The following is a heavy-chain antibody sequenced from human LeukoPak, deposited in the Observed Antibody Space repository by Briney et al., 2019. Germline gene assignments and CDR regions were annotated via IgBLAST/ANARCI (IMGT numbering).Heavy chain of an antibody. D-gene: IGHD3-16*01. CDR2: ISSRSATI. CDR3: AKDRGDYVWGSYLGAFDI. Sequence: PGGSLRLSCAASGFTFSSYSMNWVRQAPGKGLEWVSYISSRSATIYYADSVKGRFTISRDNAKNSLYLQMNSLRAEDTAVFYCAKDRGDYVWGSYLGAFDIWGQGTMVTVSS. CDR1: GFTFSSYS. V-gene: IGHV3-48*01. J-gene: IGHJ3*02.